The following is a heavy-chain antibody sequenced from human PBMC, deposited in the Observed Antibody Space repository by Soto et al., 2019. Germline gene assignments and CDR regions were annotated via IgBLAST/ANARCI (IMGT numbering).Heavy chain of an antibody. CDR2: ISAYNGNT. J-gene: IGHJ5*02. CDR3: ARAYSGSHFWLDP. Sequence: QVQLVQSGAEAKKPGASVKVSCKASGYTFTSYGISWVRQAPGQGLEWMGWISAYNGNTNYAQKLQGRVTMTPDTSTSTDYMELRSVTSDDTAVYYCARAYSGSHFWLDPWGQGTLVTVSS. V-gene: IGHV1-18*01. CDR1: GYTFTSYG. D-gene: IGHD1-26*01.